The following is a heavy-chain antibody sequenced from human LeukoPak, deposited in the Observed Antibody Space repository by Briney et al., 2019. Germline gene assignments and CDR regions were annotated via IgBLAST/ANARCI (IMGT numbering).Heavy chain of an antibody. V-gene: IGHV3-74*01. CDR2: INSDGSST. Sequence: PGGSLRLSCAASGFTFSSYWMHWVRQAPGKGLVWVSRINSDGSSTSYADSVKGRFTISRDNAKNTLYLQMNSLRAEDTAVYYCAVIGYCSSTSCQMPDYWGQGTLVTVSS. CDR1: GFTFSSYW. J-gene: IGHJ4*02. CDR3: AVIGYCSSTSCQMPDY. D-gene: IGHD2-2*01.